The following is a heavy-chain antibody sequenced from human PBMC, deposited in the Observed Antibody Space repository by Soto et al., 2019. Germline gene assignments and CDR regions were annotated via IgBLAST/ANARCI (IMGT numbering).Heavy chain of an antibody. J-gene: IGHJ6*02. V-gene: IGHV3-23*01. CDR3: AKDHVATSYYYYGMDV. D-gene: IGHD5-12*01. CDR2: ISGSGGST. Sequence: GGSLRLSCAASGFTFSSYAMSWVRQAPGKGLEWVSAISGSGGSTYYADSVKGRFTISRDNSKNTLYLQMNSLRAEDTAVYYCAKDHVATSYYYYGMDVWGQGTTVTVSS. CDR1: GFTFSSYA.